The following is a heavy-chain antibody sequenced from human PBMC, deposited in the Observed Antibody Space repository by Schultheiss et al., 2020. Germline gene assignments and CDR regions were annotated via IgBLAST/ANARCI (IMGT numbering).Heavy chain of an antibody. J-gene: IGHJ3*02. Sequence: GGSLRLSCAASGFTFSSYAMSWVRQAPGKGLEWVSAISGSGGSTYYADSVKGRFTISRDNSKNTLYLQMNSLRAEDTAVYYCAKDPGGSSWALFDAFDIWGQGTMVTVSS. D-gene: IGHD6-13*01. CDR3: AKDPGGSSWALFDAFDI. CDR1: GFTFSSYA. CDR2: ISGSGGST. V-gene: IGHV3-23*01.